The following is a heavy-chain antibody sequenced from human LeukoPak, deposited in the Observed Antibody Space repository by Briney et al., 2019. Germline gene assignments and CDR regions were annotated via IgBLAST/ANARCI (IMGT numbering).Heavy chain of an antibody. Sequence: SETLPLTCTVSGGSISSYYWSWIRQPPGKGLEWIGYIYYSGSTNYNPSLKSRVTISVDTSKNQFSLKLSSVTAADTAVYYCARTSRDGYNQHSFDYWGQGTLVTVSS. CDR1: GGSISSYY. J-gene: IGHJ4*02. CDR3: ARTSRDGYNQHSFDY. CDR2: IYYSGST. V-gene: IGHV4-59*01. D-gene: IGHD5-24*01.